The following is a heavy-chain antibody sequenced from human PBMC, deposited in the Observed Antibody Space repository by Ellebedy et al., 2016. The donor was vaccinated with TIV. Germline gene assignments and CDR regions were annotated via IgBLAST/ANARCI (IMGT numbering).Heavy chain of an antibody. D-gene: IGHD6-13*01. CDR3: ARDGDGISWYTLNY. V-gene: IGHV3-74*01. CDR1: GFTFNNW. Sequence: HTGGSLRLSCAASGFTFNNWMSWVRQAPGKGLVWVSQINGDGSNTNYADSVKGRFTISRDNAKNALYLQMTKLRAEDTAVYYCARDGDGISWYTLNYWGQGTLVTVSS. CDR2: INGDGSNT. J-gene: IGHJ4*02.